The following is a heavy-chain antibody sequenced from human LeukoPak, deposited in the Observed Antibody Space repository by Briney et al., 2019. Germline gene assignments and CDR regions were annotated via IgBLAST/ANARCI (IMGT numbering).Heavy chain of an antibody. V-gene: IGHV1-2*02. CDR1: GYTLTELS. CDR3: ARGYCSGGSCSYMDV. Sequence: ASVKVSCKVSGYTLTELSMHWVRQAPGQGLEWMGWINPNSGGTNYAQKFQGRVTMTRDTSISTAYMELSRLRSDDTAVYYCARGYCSGGSCSYMDVWGKGTTVTVSS. CDR2: INPNSGGT. D-gene: IGHD2-15*01. J-gene: IGHJ6*03.